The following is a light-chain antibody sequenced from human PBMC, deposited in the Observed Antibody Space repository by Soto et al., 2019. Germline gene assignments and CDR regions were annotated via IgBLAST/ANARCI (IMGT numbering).Light chain of an antibody. CDR2: DAS. J-gene: IGKJ5*01. CDR3: QQYDTSPRT. V-gene: IGKV3-20*01. CDR1: QSVTSSY. Sequence: EIVLTQSPGTLSLSPGEGATLSCRASQSVTSSYLAWYQQKPGQAPRLLIYDASSRATGIPDRFSGSGSGTDFPLPISRLEPEDFAVYYCQQYDTSPRTFGQGTRLEIK.